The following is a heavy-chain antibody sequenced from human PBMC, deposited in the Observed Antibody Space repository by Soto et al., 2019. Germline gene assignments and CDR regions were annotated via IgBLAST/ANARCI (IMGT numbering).Heavy chain of an antibody. CDR2: IYYSGST. J-gene: IGHJ6*02. Sequence: QVQLQESGPGLVKPSETLSLTCTVSGGSISSYYWSWIRQPPGKGLEWIGYIYYSGSTNYNPSLKSRVTISVDTSKNQFSLKLSSVTAADTAVYYCARAGVVVVPAATVYYYYGMDVWGQGTTVTVSS. V-gene: IGHV4-59*01. CDR1: GGSISSYY. CDR3: ARAGVVVVPAATVYYYYGMDV. D-gene: IGHD2-2*01.